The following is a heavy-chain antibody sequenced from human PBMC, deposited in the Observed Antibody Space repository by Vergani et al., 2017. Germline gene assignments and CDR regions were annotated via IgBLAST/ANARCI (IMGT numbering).Heavy chain of an antibody. J-gene: IGHJ3*02. CDR2: IVVGSGNT. V-gene: IGHV1-58*02. D-gene: IGHD3-22*01. CDR3: ARDYYYDSSGYHGNAFDI. Sequence: QMQLVQSGPEVKKPGTSVKVSCKASGFTFTSSAMQWVRQARGQRLEWIGWIVVGSGNTNYAQKFQERVTMTTDTSTSTAYMDLRSLRSDDTAVYYCARDYYYDSSGYHGNAFDIWGQGTMVTVSS. CDR1: GFTFTSSA.